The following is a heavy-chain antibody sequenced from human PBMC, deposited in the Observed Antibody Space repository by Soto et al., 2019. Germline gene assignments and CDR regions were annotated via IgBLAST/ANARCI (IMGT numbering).Heavy chain of an antibody. CDR3: AREGGGYNF. CDR2: IIPVFGRP. CDR1: GGTFSSFG. V-gene: IGHV1-69*13. Sequence: SVKVSCKASGGTFSSFGISWVRQAPGQGLEWMGGIIPVFGRPNYAQRFRGRLTITADESTSTSYMELIDLGSEDTAVYYCAREGGGYNFWGQGTQVTVSS. J-gene: IGHJ1*01. D-gene: IGHD5-12*01.